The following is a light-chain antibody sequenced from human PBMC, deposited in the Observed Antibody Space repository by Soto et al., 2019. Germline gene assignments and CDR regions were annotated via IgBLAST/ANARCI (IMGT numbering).Light chain of an antibody. Sequence: QSVLTQPASVSGSPGQSITLSCTGTSSDIGAFNYVSWYQQHPGKAPKLIIYEVSNRPSGVSNRFSGSKSGNTASLTISELQAEDEADYYCSSYTSSSTLVVFGGGTKVTVL. CDR2: EVS. J-gene: IGLJ2*01. CDR3: SSYTSSSTLVV. V-gene: IGLV2-14*01. CDR1: SSDIGAFNY.